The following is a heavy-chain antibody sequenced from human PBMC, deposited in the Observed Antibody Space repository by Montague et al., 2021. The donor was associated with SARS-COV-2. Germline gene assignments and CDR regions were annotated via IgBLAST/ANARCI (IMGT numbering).Heavy chain of an antibody. CDR2: ISCTART. CDR1: GGSISSYDYY. V-gene: IGHV4-39*01. CDR3: ARQLPSYCATNKCSPYYFDG. D-gene: IGHD2-8*01. Sequence: SETLSLTCTVSGGSISSYDYYWGWLPPSKGLGWIWLGSISCTARTYYTPSLRIPVSVSRSTSKYHFSLSLGSVTVTDSAVYFCARQLPSYCATNKCSPYYFDGWGQGALVTVSS. J-gene: IGHJ4*02.